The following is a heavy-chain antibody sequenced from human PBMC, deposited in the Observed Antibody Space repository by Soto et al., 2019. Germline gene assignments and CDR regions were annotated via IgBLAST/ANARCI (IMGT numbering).Heavy chain of an antibody. CDR2: IYYSGST. Sequence: PSETLSLTCTVSGCSISSYYWSWIRQPPGKGLEWIGSIYYSGSTKYNPSFKSRVSISVDTTKNNFFLMLSSVTPADKAVHYCWREYYYGSGSFDYWGQGTLVTVSS. J-gene: IGHJ4*02. CDR1: GCSISSYY. V-gene: IGHV4-59*01. D-gene: IGHD3-10*01. CDR3: WREYYYGSGSFDY.